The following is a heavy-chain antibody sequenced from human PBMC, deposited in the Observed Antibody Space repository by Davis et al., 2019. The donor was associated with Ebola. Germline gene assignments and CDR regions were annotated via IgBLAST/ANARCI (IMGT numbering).Heavy chain of an antibody. J-gene: IGHJ6*03. CDR1: GFTISSHS. CDR2: IGSTTNFI. D-gene: IGHD5-24*01. CDR3: ARVRTIDDYYYYYMDV. V-gene: IGHV3-21*01. Sequence: PGGSLRLSCAASGFTISSHSMNWVRQAPGKGLECVSSIGSTTNFIYYADSVKGRFTISRDNAKNSLYLQMNSLRAEDTAVYYCARVRTIDDYYYYYMDVWGKGTTVTVSS.